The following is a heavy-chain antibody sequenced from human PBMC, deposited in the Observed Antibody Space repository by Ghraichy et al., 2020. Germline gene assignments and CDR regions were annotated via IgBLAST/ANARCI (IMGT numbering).Heavy chain of an antibody. CDR1: GGTFSSYA. CDR2: IIPIFGTA. Sequence: SVKVSCKASGGTFSSYAISWVRQAPGQGLEWMGGIIPIFGTANYAQKFQGRVTITADESTSTAYMELSSLRSEDTAVYYCARDPDYDFWSGYYGMDVWGQGTTVTVSS. CDR3: ARDPDYDFWSGYYGMDV. D-gene: IGHD3-3*01. J-gene: IGHJ6*02. V-gene: IGHV1-69*13.